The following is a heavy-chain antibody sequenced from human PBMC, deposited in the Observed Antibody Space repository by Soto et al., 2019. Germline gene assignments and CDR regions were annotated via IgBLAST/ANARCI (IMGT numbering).Heavy chain of an antibody. CDR2: INPSGGST. D-gene: IGHD6-19*01. CDR1: GYTFTSYY. CDR3: ARESSGWYKHAFDY. V-gene: IGHV1-46*01. J-gene: IGHJ4*02. Sequence: ASVKVSCKASGYTFTSYYLQCVRQSPGQGLEWMGIINPSGGSTSYAQKFQGRVTMTRDTSTSTVYMELSSLRSEDTAVYYCARESSGWYKHAFDYWGQGTLVTVSS.